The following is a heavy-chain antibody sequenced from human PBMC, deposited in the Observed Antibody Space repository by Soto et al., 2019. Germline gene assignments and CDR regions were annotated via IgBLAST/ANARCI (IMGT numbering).Heavy chain of an antibody. D-gene: IGHD3-22*01. CDR2: LYPDGRA. CDR3: ARGLGRENHDNRGYFHLDY. CDR1: GFTVSSNY. Sequence: GGSLRLSCAASGFTVSSNYLTWVRQAPGRGLKWVSVLYPDGRAYYADSVKGRFTISTDNSKNSVYLHMSTLRAEDTAVYYCARGLGRENHDNRGYFHLDYWGQGSLVTVSS. V-gene: IGHV3-53*01. J-gene: IGHJ4*02.